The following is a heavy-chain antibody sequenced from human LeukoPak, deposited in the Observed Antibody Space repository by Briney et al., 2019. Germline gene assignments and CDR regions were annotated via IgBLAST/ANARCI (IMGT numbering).Heavy chain of an antibody. CDR1: GYTFTGYY. Sequence: GASVKVSCKAAGYTFTGYYMHWVRQAPGQGLEWMGWSNPNSGVTNYAQKFQGRVTMTRDTSISTAYMELSRLRSDDTAVYYCARGSDDFWSGYSPSYWGQGTLVTVSS. J-gene: IGHJ4*02. D-gene: IGHD3-3*01. V-gene: IGHV1-2*02. CDR2: SNPNSGVT. CDR3: ARGSDDFWSGYSPSY.